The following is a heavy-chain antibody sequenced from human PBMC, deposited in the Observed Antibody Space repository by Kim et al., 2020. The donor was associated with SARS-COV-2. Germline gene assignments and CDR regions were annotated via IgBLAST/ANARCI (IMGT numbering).Heavy chain of an antibody. CDR3: ARDRGWFGELYDY. V-gene: IGHV3-11*05. CDR1: GFTFSDYY. D-gene: IGHD3-10*01. CDR2: ISSSSSYT. J-gene: IGHJ4*02. Sequence: GGSLRLSCAASGFTFSDYYMSWIRQAPGKGLEWVSYISSSSSYTNYADSVKGRFTISRDNAKNSLYLQMNSLRSEDTAVYYCARDRGWFGELYDYWGQGTLVTVSS.